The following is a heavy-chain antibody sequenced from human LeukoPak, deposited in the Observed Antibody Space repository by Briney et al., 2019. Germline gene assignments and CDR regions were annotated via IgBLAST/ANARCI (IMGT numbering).Heavy chain of an antibody. V-gene: IGHV4-34*01. CDR2: INHSGST. J-gene: IGHJ6*03. D-gene: IGHD6-6*01. Sequence: SETLSLTCAVYGGSFSGYYWSWIRQPPGKGLEWIGEINHSGSTNYNPSLKSRVTISVDTSKNQLSLKLSSVTAADTAVYYCARDWGVSARPGYMDVWGKGTTVTVSS. CDR3: ARDWGVSARPGYMDV. CDR1: GGSFSGYY.